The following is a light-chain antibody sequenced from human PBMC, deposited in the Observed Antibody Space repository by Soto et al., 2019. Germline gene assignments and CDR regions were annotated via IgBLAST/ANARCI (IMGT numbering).Light chain of an antibody. CDR3: QQYYSYAWA. CDR2: KAS. J-gene: IGKJ1*01. CDR1: QSISSW. Sequence: DIQMTQSPSTLSASVGDRVTITCRASQSISSWLAWYQQKPGKVPNLLIYKASTLKSGVPSRFSGSGSGTEFTLTISSLQPDDFATYYCQQYYSYAWALGQGTKVEIK. V-gene: IGKV1-5*03.